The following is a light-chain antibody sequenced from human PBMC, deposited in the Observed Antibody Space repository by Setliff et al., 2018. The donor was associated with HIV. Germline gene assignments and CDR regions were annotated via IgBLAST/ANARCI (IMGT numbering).Light chain of an antibody. CDR2: VND. J-gene: IGLJ1*01. V-gene: IGLV1-40*01. Sequence: QSVLTQPRSVSWAPGQRITISCTGSNSNIGESYNVHWYQQLPGTAPKLLIYVNDKRTSGVPDRFSGSKSGTSASLAITGLQAEDEADYYYQTYDSRLNAYVFGTGTKV. CDR1: NSNIGESYN. CDR3: QTYDSRLNAYV.